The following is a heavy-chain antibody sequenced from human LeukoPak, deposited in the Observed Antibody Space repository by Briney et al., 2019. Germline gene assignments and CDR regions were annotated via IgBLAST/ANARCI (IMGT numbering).Heavy chain of an antibody. V-gene: IGHV4-39*07. CDR2: IYYSGST. J-gene: IGHJ4*02. CDR3: ARYYYGSGTYWYYFDH. Sequence: PSETLSLTCTVSGGSISSSSYYWGWIRQPPGKGLEWIGSIYYSGSTYYNPSLKSRVTISVDTSKNQFSLKLSSVTAADTAVYYCARYYYGSGTYWYYFDHWGQGTLVTVSS. D-gene: IGHD3-10*01. CDR1: GGSISSSSYY.